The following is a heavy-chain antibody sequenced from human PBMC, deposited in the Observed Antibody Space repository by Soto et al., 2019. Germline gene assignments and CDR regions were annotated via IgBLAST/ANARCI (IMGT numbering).Heavy chain of an antibody. CDR1: GGSIFSSDYY. CDR2: ISYSGST. V-gene: IGHV4-39*01. Sequence: QLQLQESGPGLVKPSETLSLTCSVSGGSIFSSDYYWGWIRQAPGKGLEWIGSISYSGSTLHNPSVWSRVTLSVDTPKSQFSLKLSSVTATDTAVYYCTRLVVVATSGYVGFDHWGQGTLVTVSS. D-gene: IGHD2-15*01. CDR3: TRLVVVATSGYVGFDH. J-gene: IGHJ4*02.